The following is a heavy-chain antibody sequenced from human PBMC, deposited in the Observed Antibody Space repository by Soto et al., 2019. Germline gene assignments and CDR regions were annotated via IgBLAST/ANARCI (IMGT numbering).Heavy chain of an antibody. V-gene: IGHV3-23*01. CDR3: AKGGSSGWYYFDL. CDR1: GFTFGTYA. Sequence: GGSLRLSCAASGFTFGTYAMNWVRQAPGKGLEWVSSTPGSGGSAYYADSVKGRFTISRDNSKNTLYLQMDSLRPEDTAIYYCAKGGSSGWYYFDLWGQGPLVTVSS. D-gene: IGHD6-19*01. J-gene: IGHJ4*02. CDR2: TPGSGGSA.